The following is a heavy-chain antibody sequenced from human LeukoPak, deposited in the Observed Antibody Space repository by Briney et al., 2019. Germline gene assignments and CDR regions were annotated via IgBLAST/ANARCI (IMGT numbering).Heavy chain of an antibody. CDR2: INHSGST. D-gene: IGHD6-6*01. J-gene: IGHJ5*02. V-gene: IGHV4-34*01. CDR1: GGSFSGYY. CDR3: AREGVRSSSLGWFDP. Sequence: PSETLSLTCAVYGGSFSGYYWSWIRQPPGKGLEWIGEINHSGSTNYNPSLKSRVTISVDTSKNQFSLKPSSVTAADTAVYYCAREGVRSSSLGWFDPWGQGTLVTVSS.